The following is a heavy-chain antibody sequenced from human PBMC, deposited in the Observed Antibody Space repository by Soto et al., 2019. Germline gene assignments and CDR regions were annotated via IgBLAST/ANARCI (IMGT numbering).Heavy chain of an antibody. V-gene: IGHV1-69*02. J-gene: IGHJ4*02. Sequence: QVQLVQSGAEVKKPGSSVKVSCKASGGTFSSYTISWVRQAPGQGLEWMGRIIPILGIANYAQKFKGRVTITADKSTSTSYMEMISLRSEDTAVYYCARHQFRGDYWGQGTLVTVSS. D-gene: IGHD2-2*01. CDR1: GGTFSSYT. CDR2: IIPILGIA. CDR3: ARHQFRGDY.